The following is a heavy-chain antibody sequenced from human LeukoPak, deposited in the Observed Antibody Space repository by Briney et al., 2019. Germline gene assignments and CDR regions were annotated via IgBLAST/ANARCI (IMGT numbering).Heavy chain of an antibody. D-gene: IGHD3-10*01. CDR1: GFTFSGYE. Sequence: GGSLRLSCAASGFTFSGYEMNWVRQAPGKGLEWVSYICGKGKSIYYAGSVKGRFTISRDNAENLLYLQMNSLRAEDTAVYYCARDLYYYGSGNCVPGLSDFWGQGTLVTVSS. CDR2: ICGKGKSI. J-gene: IGHJ4*02. V-gene: IGHV3-48*03. CDR3: ARDLYYYGSGNCVPGLSDF.